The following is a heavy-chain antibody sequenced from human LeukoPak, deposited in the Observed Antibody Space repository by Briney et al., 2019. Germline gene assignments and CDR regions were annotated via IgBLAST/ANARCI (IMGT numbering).Heavy chain of an antibody. CDR2: IWYDGSNK. D-gene: IGHD4-23*01. V-gene: IGHV3-30*02. CDR1: GFTFSRYG. CDR3: ANVLGPDYGGNARFDY. Sequence: GGSLRLSCAASGFTFSRYGMHWVRQAPGKGLEWVAFIWYDGSNKYYADSVKGRFTISRDNSKNTLYLQMNSLRAEDTAVYHCANVLGPDYGGNARFDYWGQGTLVTVSS. J-gene: IGHJ4*02.